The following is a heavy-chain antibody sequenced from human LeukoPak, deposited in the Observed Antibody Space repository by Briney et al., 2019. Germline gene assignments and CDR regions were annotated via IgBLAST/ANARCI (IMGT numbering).Heavy chain of an antibody. CDR3: AREPYYYDSSGHDY. D-gene: IGHD3-22*01. J-gene: IGHJ4*02. CDR2: ISGSGGST. CDR1: GFTFSSYA. Sequence: GGSLRLSCAASGFTFSSYAMSWVRQAPGKGLEWVSAISGSGGSTYYADSVKGRFTISRDNSKNTLYLQMNSLRAEDTAVYYCAREPYYYDSSGHDYWGQGTLVTVSS. V-gene: IGHV3-23*01.